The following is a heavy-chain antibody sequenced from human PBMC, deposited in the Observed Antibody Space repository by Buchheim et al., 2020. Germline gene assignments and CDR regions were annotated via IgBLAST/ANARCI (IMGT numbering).Heavy chain of an antibody. D-gene: IGHD5-18*01. J-gene: IGHJ6*02. V-gene: IGHV4-34*01. CDR2: INHSGST. Sequence: QVQLQQWGAGLLKPSETLSLTCAVYGGSFSGYYWSWIRQPPGKGLEWIGEINHSGSTNYNPSLKSRVTISAETSKKQFSMKLSSVTAADTAVYYCARVVTWIQLWSDYYYYYGMDVWGQGTT. CDR3: ARVVTWIQLWSDYYYYYGMDV. CDR1: GGSFSGYY.